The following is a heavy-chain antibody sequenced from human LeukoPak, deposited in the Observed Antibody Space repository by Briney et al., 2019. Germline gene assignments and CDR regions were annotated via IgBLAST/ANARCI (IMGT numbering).Heavy chain of an antibody. CDR2: IWYDGSNK. D-gene: IGHD4-17*01. Sequence: PGGSLRLSCAASGFTFSSYWMSWVRQAPGKGLEWVAVIWYDGSNKYYADSVKGRFTISRDNSKNTLYLQMNSLRAEDTAVYYCARATVSTPSYYYGMDVWGQGTTVTVSS. V-gene: IGHV3-33*08. CDR1: GFTFSSYW. J-gene: IGHJ6*02. CDR3: ARATVSTPSYYYGMDV.